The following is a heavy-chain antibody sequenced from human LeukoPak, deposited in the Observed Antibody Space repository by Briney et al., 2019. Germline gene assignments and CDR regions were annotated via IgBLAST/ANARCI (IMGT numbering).Heavy chain of an antibody. CDR1: DGTFITYA. D-gene: IGHD4-23*01. CDR2: MIPIFGTA. CDR3: ARDYGGDSDY. V-gene: IGHV1-69*13. Sequence: SVKVSFKASDGTFITYASSWVRQAPGQGLEGMGGMIPIFGTANNAQKFQGRVTITADESTSTAYMELSSLRSEDTALYYCARDYGGDSDYWGQGTLVTVSS. J-gene: IGHJ4*02.